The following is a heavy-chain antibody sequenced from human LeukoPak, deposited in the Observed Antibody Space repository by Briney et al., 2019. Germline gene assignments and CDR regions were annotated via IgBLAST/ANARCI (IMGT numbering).Heavy chain of an antibody. CDR3: ARDYCTRGGDCYKEDLFDP. Sequence: EASVKVSRKASGYTFGIYGISWVRQAPGQGLEWMAWISPYDGDTNYAQKFEGRVTMTTETSTNTAYMELRSLRSDDTAIYYCARDYCTRGGDCYKEDLFDPWGQGTLVTVSA. J-gene: IGHJ5*02. CDR2: ISPYDGDT. D-gene: IGHD2-21*02. V-gene: IGHV1-18*01. CDR1: GYTFGIYG.